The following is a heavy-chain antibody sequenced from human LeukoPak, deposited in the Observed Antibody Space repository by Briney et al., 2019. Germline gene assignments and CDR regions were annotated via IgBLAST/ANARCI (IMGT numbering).Heavy chain of an antibody. V-gene: IGHV5-51*01. D-gene: IGHD2-15*01. J-gene: IGHJ6*02. CDR1: GYSFSSDC. CDR2: IFPIDSET. CDR3: TRGCSGGSCSRDAMDV. Sequence: GESLKISCKASGYSFSSDCIAWVRQLPGKGLGWMGIIFPIDSETTYSPSFQGQVTISADKSISTAYLQWSSLKASDPAMYYCTRGCSGGSCSRDAMDVWGQGTMVTVSS.